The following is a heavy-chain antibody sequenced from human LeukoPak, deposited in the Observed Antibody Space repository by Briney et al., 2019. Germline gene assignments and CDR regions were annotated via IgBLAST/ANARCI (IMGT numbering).Heavy chain of an antibody. J-gene: IGHJ4*02. CDR3: ACLIGANFDY. CDR2: ISYDGSNK. D-gene: IGHD1-26*01. CDR1: GFTFSSYA. Sequence: GGSLRLSCAASGFTFSSYAMHWVRQAPGKGLEWVAVISYDGSNKYYADSVKGRFTISRDNSKNTLYLQMNNLRAEDTAVYYCACLIGANFDYWGQGTLVTVSS. V-gene: IGHV3-30-3*01.